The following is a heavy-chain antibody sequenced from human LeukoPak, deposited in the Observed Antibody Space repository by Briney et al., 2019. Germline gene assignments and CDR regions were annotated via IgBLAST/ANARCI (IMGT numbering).Heavy chain of an antibody. CDR1: GGSFSGYY. CDR2: INHSGST. V-gene: IGHV4-34*01. J-gene: IGHJ4*02. CDR3: ARGAGWLIDY. Sequence: SETLSLTCAVYGGSFSGYYWSWIRQPPGKGLEWIGEINHSGSTNYNPSLKSRVTISVDTSKNQFSLKLSSVTAADTAVYYCARGAGWLIDYWGQGILVTVSS. D-gene: IGHD3-16*01.